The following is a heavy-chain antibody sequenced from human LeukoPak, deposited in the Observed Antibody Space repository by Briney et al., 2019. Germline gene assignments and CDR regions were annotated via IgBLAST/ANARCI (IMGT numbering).Heavy chain of an antibody. D-gene: IGHD5-18*01. CDR3: ASGGERGYSYGPLTYFDY. CDR2: IYPGDSDT. V-gene: IGHV5-51*01. CDR1: GYSFTSYW. J-gene: IGHJ4*02. Sequence: GESLKISCKGSGYSFTSYWIGRVRQMPGKGLEWMGIIYPGDSDTRYSPSFQGQVTISADKSISTAYLQWSSLKASDTAMYYCASGGERGYSYGPLTYFDYWGQGTLVTVSS.